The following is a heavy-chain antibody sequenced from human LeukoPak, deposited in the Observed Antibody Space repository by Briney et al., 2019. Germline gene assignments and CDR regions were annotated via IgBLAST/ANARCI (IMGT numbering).Heavy chain of an antibody. CDR3: AKTITIFGVVDYYFDY. V-gene: IGHV3-9*01. CDR1: GFTFDDYA. Sequence: GGSLRLSCAASGFTFDDYAMPWVRHAPGKGLEWVSGISWNSGSIGYADSVKGRFTISRDNAKNSLYLQMNSLRAEDTALYYCAKTITIFGVVDYYFDYWGQGTLVTVSS. CDR2: ISWNSGSI. J-gene: IGHJ4*02. D-gene: IGHD3-3*01.